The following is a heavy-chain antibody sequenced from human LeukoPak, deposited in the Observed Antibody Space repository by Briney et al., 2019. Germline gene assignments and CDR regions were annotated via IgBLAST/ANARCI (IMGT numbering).Heavy chain of an antibody. V-gene: IGHV4-38-2*02. D-gene: IGHD5-18*01. J-gene: IGHJ5*02. CDR2: IYHSGST. Sequence: SETLSLTCTVSGYSINSGFYWGWIRQPPGKGLEWIGSIYHSGSTYYNPSLKSRVTISVDMSKNQFSLKLSSVTAADTAVYYCARDGRIQLWSWFDPWGQGTLVTVSS. CDR1: GYSINSGFY. CDR3: ARDGRIQLWSWFDP.